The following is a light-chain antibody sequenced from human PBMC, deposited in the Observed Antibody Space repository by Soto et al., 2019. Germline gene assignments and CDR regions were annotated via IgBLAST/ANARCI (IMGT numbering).Light chain of an antibody. CDR2: EVS. J-gene: IGLJ3*02. Sequence: QSALTQPASVSGSPGQSITISCTGTSSDVGGYNYVSWYQQHPGKAPKLMIYEVSNRPSGVSNRFSGSKSGNTASLTISGVQGGDGGYYYCQLYTSSSTLVFGGGTKLTVL. CDR3: QLYTSSSTLV. V-gene: IGLV2-14*01. CDR1: SSDVGGYNY.